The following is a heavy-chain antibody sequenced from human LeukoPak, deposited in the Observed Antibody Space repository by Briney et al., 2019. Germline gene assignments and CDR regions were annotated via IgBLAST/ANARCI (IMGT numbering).Heavy chain of an antibody. CDR2: ISGSGGST. CDR1: GFTFSSYW. Sequence: GGSLRLSCAASGFTFSSYWMSWVRQAPGKGLEWVSAISGSGGSTYYADSVKGRFTISRDNSKNTLYLQMNSLRAEDTAVYYCAKGLNKYYYDSSGYYAFDIWGQGTMVTVSS. CDR3: AKGLNKYYYDSSGYYAFDI. D-gene: IGHD3-22*01. J-gene: IGHJ3*02. V-gene: IGHV3-23*01.